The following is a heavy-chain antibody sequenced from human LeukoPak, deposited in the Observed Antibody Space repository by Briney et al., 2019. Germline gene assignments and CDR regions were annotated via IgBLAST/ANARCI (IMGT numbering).Heavy chain of an antibody. Sequence: ASVKVSCKASGYIFTGYYMHWVRQAPGQGLEWMGWINPNSGGTNYAQKFQGRVTMTRDTSISTAYMELSRLRSDDTAVYYCARDPAFSSAAGNFDYWGQGTLVTVSS. CDR2: INPNSGGT. J-gene: IGHJ4*02. D-gene: IGHD6-13*01. CDR3: ARDPAFSSAAGNFDY. V-gene: IGHV1-2*02. CDR1: GYIFTGYY.